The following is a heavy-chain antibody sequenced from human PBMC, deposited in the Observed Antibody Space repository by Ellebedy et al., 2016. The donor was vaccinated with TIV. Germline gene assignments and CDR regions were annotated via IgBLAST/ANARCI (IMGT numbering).Heavy chain of an antibody. CDR2: ISGSGGST. CDR1: GFTFSSYA. V-gene: IGHV3-23*01. J-gene: IGHJ4*02. Sequence: GESLKISXAASGFTFSSYAMSWVRQAPGKGLEWVSAISGSGGSTYYADSVKGRFTISRDNSKNTLYLQMNSLRAEDTAVYYCAKDLRGFRTYWGQGTLVTVSS. CDR3: AKDLRGFRTY. D-gene: IGHD4-17*01.